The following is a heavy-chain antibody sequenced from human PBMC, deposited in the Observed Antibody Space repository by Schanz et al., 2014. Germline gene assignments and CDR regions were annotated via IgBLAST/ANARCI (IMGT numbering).Heavy chain of an antibody. V-gene: IGHV1-18*01. Sequence: QGQLVQSGAEVKKPGASVRVSCKASGYTFSIYGITWVRQAPGQGLEWLGWISAYSGDTNYAQKLQGRVNLTTDTSTRTAYMDLRSLRSDDTGVYFCARVVRELLLSGYYFDFWGQGTLVTVSS. CDR2: ISAYSGDT. CDR1: GYTFSIYG. CDR3: ARVVRELLLSGYYFDF. J-gene: IGHJ4*02. D-gene: IGHD1-7*01.